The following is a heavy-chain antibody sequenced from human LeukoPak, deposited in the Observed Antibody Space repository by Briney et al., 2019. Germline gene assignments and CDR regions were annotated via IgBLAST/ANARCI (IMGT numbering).Heavy chain of an antibody. CDR3: ARQLRDSYDSSGYYYYFDY. D-gene: IGHD3-22*01. V-gene: IGHV4-34*01. J-gene: IGHJ4*02. CDR1: NGSLSDYY. CDR2: INQSGDT. Sequence: KPSETLSLTCAVYNGSLSDYYWSWIRQSPGKGLEWIGEINQSGDTTYNPSLKSRVTISVDTSKNQLSLRLSSVTAADTAVYYCARQLRDSYDSSGYYYYFDYWGQGTLVTVSS.